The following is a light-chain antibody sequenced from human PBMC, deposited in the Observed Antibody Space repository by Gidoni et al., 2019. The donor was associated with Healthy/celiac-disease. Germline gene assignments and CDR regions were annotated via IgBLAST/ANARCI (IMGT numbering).Light chain of an antibody. Sequence: DIQMTQSPSSLSASVGDRVTITCQASQDIRNYLNWYQQKPGKAPKLLIYDASNLETRVPSRCSGSGSWTDFTFTISSLQPEDIATYYCQQYDNLPHTFXPXTKVDIK. J-gene: IGKJ3*01. V-gene: IGKV1-33*01. CDR3: QQYDNLPHT. CDR1: QDIRNY. CDR2: DAS.